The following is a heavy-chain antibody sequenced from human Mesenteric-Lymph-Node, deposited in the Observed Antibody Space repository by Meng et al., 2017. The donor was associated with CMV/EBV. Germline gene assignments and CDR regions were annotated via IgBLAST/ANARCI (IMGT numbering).Heavy chain of an antibody. CDR2: ISHSGST. Sequence: SETLSLTCAVYGGSFSGYYWSWIRQPPGEGLEWIGEISHSGSTNYNPSLKSRVTISIDTSKSQFSLNLYSVTAADTAVYYCARELKGTRYFDLWGRGTLVTVSS. V-gene: IGHV4-34*01. CDR1: GGSFSGYY. J-gene: IGHJ2*01. D-gene: IGHD3-16*01. CDR3: ARELKGTRYFDL.